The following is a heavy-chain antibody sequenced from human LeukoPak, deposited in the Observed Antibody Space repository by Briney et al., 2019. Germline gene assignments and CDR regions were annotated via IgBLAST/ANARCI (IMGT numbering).Heavy chain of an antibody. J-gene: IGHJ6*03. CDR3: ARTILVVPTSYFYFYHMDV. Sequence: SETLSLTCDISGVSFSDYHWTWIRQPPEKGLEWIGEINHSGNANYNPSLKSRVTISVDTSKNQFSLSLSSVTAADAAVYYCARTILVVPTSYFYFYHMDVWGEGTTVTASS. D-gene: IGHD2-2*01. V-gene: IGHV4-34*01. CDR2: INHSGNA. CDR1: GVSFSDYH.